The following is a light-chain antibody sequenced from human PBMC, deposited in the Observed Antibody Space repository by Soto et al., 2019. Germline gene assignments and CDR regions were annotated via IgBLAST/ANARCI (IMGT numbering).Light chain of an antibody. Sequence: QSVLTQPASVSGSPGQSITISCTGTSSDVGGYNYVSWYQQHPGKAPKLMIYEVANRPSGVSNRFSGSKSGNTASLTISGLQAEDEADYHCTSYTSSITYVFGTGTKLTVL. V-gene: IGLV2-14*01. CDR1: SSDVGGYNY. CDR2: EVA. J-gene: IGLJ1*01. CDR3: TSYTSSITYV.